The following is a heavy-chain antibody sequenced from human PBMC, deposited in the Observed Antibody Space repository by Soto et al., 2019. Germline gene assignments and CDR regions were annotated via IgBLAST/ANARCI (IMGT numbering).Heavy chain of an antibody. CDR3: ARVGYGSGSYAYYYYGMDV. J-gene: IGHJ6*02. CDR2: IYYSGST. D-gene: IGHD3-10*01. CDR1: GGSISSYY. V-gene: IGHV4-59*01. Sequence: SETLSLTCTVSGGSISSYYWSWIRQPPGRGLEWIGYIYYSGSTNYNPSLKSRVTISVDTSKNQFSLKLSSVTAADTAVYYCARVGYGSGSYAYYYYGMDVWGQGTTVTVSS.